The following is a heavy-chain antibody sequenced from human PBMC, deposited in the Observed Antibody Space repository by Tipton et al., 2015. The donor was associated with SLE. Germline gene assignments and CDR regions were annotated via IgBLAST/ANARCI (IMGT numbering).Heavy chain of an antibody. J-gene: IGHJ4*02. V-gene: IGHV4-38-2*01. CDR2: IYHSGYS. CDR1: GYSISSGYY. Sequence: GLVKPSEILSLSCAVSGYSISSGYYWGWIRQSPGKGLEWIGTIYHSGYSYYNPSLESRVTISIDTSKNQFSLRLSSVAAADTAFYYCARGPIVPTIAPYFDSWGQGMLVTVSS. D-gene: IGHD5-12*01. CDR3: ARGPIVPTIAPYFDS.